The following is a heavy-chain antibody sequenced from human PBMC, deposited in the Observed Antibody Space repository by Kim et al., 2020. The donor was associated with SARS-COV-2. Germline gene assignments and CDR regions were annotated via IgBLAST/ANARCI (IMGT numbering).Heavy chain of an antibody. CDR1: GFTFSSYA. V-gene: IGHV3-30*04. CDR3: ARGAEGARFDY. CDR2: ISYDGSNK. Sequence: GGSLRLSCAASGFTFSSYAMHWVRQAPGKGLEWVSVISYDGSNKYYVDSVKGRFTISRDNSKNTLYLQMNSLRAEDTAVYYCARGAEGARFDYWGQGTLVTVSS. J-gene: IGHJ4*02.